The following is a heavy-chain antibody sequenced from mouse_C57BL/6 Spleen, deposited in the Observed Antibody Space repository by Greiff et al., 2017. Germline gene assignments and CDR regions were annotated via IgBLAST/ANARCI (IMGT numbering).Heavy chain of an antibody. CDR1: GFTFSDYG. J-gene: IGHJ4*01. CDR3: ARGPYYGSSYRAMDD. Sequence: EVKLVESGGGLVKPGGSLKLSCAASGFTFSDYGMHWVRQAPEKGLEWVAYISSGSSTIYYADTVKGRFTISRDNAKNTLFLQMTSLRSEDTAMYYCARGPYYGSSYRAMDDWGQGTSVTVSS. V-gene: IGHV5-17*01. CDR2: ISSGSSTI. D-gene: IGHD1-1*01.